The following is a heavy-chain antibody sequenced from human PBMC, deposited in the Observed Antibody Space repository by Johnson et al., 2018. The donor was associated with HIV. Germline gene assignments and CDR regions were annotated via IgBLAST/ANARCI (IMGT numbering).Heavy chain of an antibody. CDR2: IRYDGSNK. D-gene: IGHD2-21*02. CDR1: GFTFSSYG. J-gene: IGHJ3*02. Sequence: QVQLVESGGGVVQPGGSLRLSCAASGFTFSSYGMHWVRQAPGKGLEWVAFIRYDGSNKYFADSVKGRFTISRDNSKNTLYLQMNSLRAEDTAVYYCAKDLVVVTARGAFDSWGQGTMVTVSS. V-gene: IGHV3-30*02. CDR3: AKDLVVVTARGAFDS.